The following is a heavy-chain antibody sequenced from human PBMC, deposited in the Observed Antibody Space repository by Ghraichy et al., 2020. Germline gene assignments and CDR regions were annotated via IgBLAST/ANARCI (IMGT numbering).Heavy chain of an antibody. V-gene: IGHV3-11*01. CDR1: GFIFSDSY. J-gene: IGHJ4*02. D-gene: IGHD3-22*01. Sequence: GGSLRLSCAASGFIFSDSYMSWIRQAPGKVLEWIAYIRNSGATIYYRDSVKGRFTISRDNTKDLLYLHMNSLRADDTAVYYCVRGYYYDTSGPKYYFDSWGQGTLVTVSS. CDR2: IRNSGATI. CDR3: VRGYYYDTSGPKYYFDS.